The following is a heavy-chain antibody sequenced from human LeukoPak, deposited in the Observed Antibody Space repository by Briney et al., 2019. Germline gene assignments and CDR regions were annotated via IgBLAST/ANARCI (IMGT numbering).Heavy chain of an antibody. D-gene: IGHD5-12*01. J-gene: IGHJ4*02. CDR3: ARDSGGSGYEDY. Sequence: GGSLRLSCAASGFTFSSHYMNWVRQAPGKGLESVSSISGSGSYTYYADSVEGRFTISRDNAKNSLSLQMNSLTAEDTGVYYCARDSGGSGYEDYWGQGTLVTVSS. CDR1: GFTFSSHY. V-gene: IGHV3-21*01. CDR2: ISGSGSYT.